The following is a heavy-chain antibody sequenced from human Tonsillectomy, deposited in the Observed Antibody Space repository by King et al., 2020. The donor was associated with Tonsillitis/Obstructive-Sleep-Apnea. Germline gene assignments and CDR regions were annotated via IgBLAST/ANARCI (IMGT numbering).Heavy chain of an antibody. J-gene: IGHJ4*01. D-gene: IGHD1-26*01. CDR2: INTYTGDT. V-gene: IGHV1-18*01. Sequence: VQLVQSGAEVKKPGASVKVSCKASGYNFSNHGITWVRQAPGQGLEWMGWINTYTGDTTYTQKLQGRVTMTTDTSTSTAYMELRSLRSDDTAVYFCRNVGADGLFYFDYWGHGTLVTVSS. CDR3: RNVGADGLFYFDY. CDR1: GYNFSNHG.